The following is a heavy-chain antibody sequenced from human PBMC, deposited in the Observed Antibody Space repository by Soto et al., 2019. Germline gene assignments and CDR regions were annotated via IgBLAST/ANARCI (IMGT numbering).Heavy chain of an antibody. CDR3: ARIWFGEPSRLYGMDV. Sequence: ASVKVSCKASGYTFSGYVIHWVRQDPGQRLEWMGWINGGNGNTKYSQKFQGRVSITRDTSASTAYMELSSLRSEDTAVYYCARIWFGEPSRLYGMDVWGQGTTVTVSS. V-gene: IGHV1-3*01. J-gene: IGHJ6*02. CDR1: GYTFSGYV. CDR2: INGGNGNT. D-gene: IGHD3-10*01.